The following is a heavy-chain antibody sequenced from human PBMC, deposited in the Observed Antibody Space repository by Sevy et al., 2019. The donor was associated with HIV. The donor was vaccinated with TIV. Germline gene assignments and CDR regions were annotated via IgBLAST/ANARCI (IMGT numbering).Heavy chain of an antibody. V-gene: IGHV3-23*01. Sequence: GGSLRLSCAASGFTFSSYAMSWVRQAPGKGLEWVSAISGSGGSTYCADSVKRRFTISRDNSKNTLYLQMNSLRAEDTAVYYCAKALFRTYYYDSSGAFDIWGQGTMVTVSS. J-gene: IGHJ3*02. CDR2: ISGSGGST. CDR1: GFTFSSYA. CDR3: AKALFRTYYYDSSGAFDI. D-gene: IGHD3-22*01.